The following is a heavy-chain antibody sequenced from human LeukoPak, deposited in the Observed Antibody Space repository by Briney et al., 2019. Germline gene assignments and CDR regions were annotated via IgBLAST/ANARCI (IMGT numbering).Heavy chain of an antibody. J-gene: IGHJ4*02. V-gene: IGHV3-74*01. Sequence: PGGSLRLSCAASGFTFSTYWMHWVRHAPGKGLVWVSRIDSDGSSTTYADSVKGRFTISRDNAKNTLYLQMNSLRAEDTAVYYCARKGISGSYYFDSWGQGTLVTVSS. CDR2: IDSDGSST. CDR1: GFTFSTYW. CDR3: ARKGISGSYYFDS. D-gene: IGHD5-12*01.